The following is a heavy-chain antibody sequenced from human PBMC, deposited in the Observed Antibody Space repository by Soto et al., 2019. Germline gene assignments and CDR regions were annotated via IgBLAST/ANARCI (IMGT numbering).Heavy chain of an antibody. V-gene: IGHV4-4*02. CDR3: AGRPEIHPR. Sequence: QVRLQESGPRLVKPSETLSLTCAISGGSTSSSDWWTWVRQPPGEGLEWIGEIHRAGVTNYNSSLKSRLTISLDHSRNQFSLSLTSVTAADAAVYFCAGRPEIHPRWGQGILVPVSS. D-gene: IGHD1-26*01. J-gene: IGHJ4*02. CDR1: GGSTSSSDW. CDR2: IHRAGVT.